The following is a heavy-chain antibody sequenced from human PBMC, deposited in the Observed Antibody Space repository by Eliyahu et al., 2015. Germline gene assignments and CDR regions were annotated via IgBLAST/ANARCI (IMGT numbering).Heavy chain of an antibody. CDR2: IFSDDEK. CDR1: GIXITXAXXX. J-gene: IGHJ4*02. CDR3: ARQQWETQIDS. Sequence: QVTLTESGPILLKPTEXXTLTXPXXGIXITXAXXXVNWIRQPPGKALEWLAQIFSDDEKSYSTSLKSRLSISKDTSRNQVVLTMTNMDPVDTATYYCARQQWETQIDSWGQGTLVTVSA. V-gene: IGHV2-26*01. D-gene: IGHD1-26*01.